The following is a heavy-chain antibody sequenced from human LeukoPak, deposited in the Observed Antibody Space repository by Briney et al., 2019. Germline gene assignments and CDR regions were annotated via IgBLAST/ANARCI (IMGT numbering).Heavy chain of an antibody. Sequence: ASVKVSCKASVYTFTSYGISWVGQAPGQGLDWVGWSSAYNCNTNYAQKLQGRVTITTDTSTSTAYMEMRSLSSDDTAVSSCARPYDSSGVYYYYYYYMDVWGKGTTVTVSS. CDR2: SSAYNCNT. CDR3: ARPYDSSGVYYYYYYYMDV. J-gene: IGHJ6*03. CDR1: VYTFTSYG. D-gene: IGHD3-22*01. V-gene: IGHV1-18*01.